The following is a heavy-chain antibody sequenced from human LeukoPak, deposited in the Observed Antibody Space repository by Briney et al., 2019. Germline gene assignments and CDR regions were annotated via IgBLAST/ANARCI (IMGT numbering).Heavy chain of an antibody. CDR1: GYTFTSYG. J-gene: IGHJ3*02. Sequence: ASVKVSCKASGYTFTSYGISWVRQAPGQGLEWMGWISAYNGNTNYAQKLQGRVTMTTDTSTSTAYMELRSLRSGDTAVYYCARAVDSSGIANAFDIWGQGTMVTVSS. D-gene: IGHD6-19*01. CDR2: ISAYNGNT. CDR3: ARAVDSSGIANAFDI. V-gene: IGHV1-18*01.